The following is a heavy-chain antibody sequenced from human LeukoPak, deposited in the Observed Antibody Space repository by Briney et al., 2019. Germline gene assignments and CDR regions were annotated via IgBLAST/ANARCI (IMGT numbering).Heavy chain of an antibody. CDR2: ISGRDDST. J-gene: IGHJ4*02. CDR3: AKLVAVAGRNY. CDR1: GFTVSSNY. D-gene: IGHD6-19*01. V-gene: IGHV3-23*01. Sequence: GGSLRLSCAASGFTVSSNYMSWVRQAPGKGLEWVSAISGRDDSTYYADSVKGRFTFSRDNSKNTLYLQMNSLRAEDTAVYYCAKLVAVAGRNYWGQGTLVTVSS.